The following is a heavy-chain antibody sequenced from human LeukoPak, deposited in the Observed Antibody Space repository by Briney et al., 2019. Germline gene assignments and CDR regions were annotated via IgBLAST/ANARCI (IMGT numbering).Heavy chain of an antibody. CDR3: ARDRGYCIDC. CDR2: IRSSGSDT. CDR1: GFTCSDYH. Sequence: GGSLRLSCAASGFTCSDYHMSWIRQAPGKGLEWISYIRSSGSDTNYADSVRGRFTISRDNAKNTLYLQMNSLRDEDTAVYYCARDRGYCIDCWGQGTLVTVSS. J-gene: IGHJ4*02. V-gene: IGHV3-11*06. D-gene: IGHD2-15*01.